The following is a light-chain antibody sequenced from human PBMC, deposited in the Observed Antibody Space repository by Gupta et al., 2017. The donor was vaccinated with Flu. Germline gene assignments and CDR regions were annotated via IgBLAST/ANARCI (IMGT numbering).Light chain of an antibody. CDR3: QQDNSYSWT. J-gene: IGKJ1*01. Sequence: PSTLYASVGDRVTITCRATQSISTWLAWYLQKPGKAPKLLIYKASNLKNGVPSRFSGRGSGTEFTLTISSLQPDDFATYYCQQDNSYSWTFGQGTKVEAK. CDR1: QSISTW. CDR2: KAS. V-gene: IGKV1-5*03.